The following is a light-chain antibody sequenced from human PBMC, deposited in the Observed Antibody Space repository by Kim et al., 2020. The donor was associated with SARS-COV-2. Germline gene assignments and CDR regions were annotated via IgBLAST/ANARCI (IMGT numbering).Light chain of an antibody. V-gene: IGLV2-14*03. CDR1: SSDVGGYNY. J-gene: IGLJ1*01. CDR2: DVS. Sequence: QSITLCCTGTSSDVGGYNYVSWYQQHPGKAPKLMIYDVSNRPSGVSNRFSGSKSGNTASLTISGLQAEDEADYYCSSYTSSSTPYVFGTGTKVTVL. CDR3: SSYTSSSTPYV.